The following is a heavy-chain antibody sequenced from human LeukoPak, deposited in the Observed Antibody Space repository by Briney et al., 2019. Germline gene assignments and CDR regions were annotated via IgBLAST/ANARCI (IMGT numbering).Heavy chain of an antibody. J-gene: IGHJ5*02. D-gene: IGHD6-13*01. Sequence: GGSLRLSCAASGFAFSSHTINWVRQAPGKGLEWVSAISGSGGSTYYADSVKGRFTISRDNSKNTLYLQMNSLRAGDTAVYYCAKQMYSSSWFDPWGQGTLVTVSS. CDR3: AKQMYSSSWFDP. CDR1: GFAFSSHT. V-gene: IGHV3-23*01. CDR2: ISGSGGST.